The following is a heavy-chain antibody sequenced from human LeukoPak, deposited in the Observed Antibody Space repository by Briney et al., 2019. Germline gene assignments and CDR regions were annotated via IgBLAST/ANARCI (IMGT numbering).Heavy chain of an antibody. V-gene: IGHV4-31*03. J-gene: IGHJ4*02. CDR1: GGSISSGGYY. CDR3: ARGGPVVSHFDY. Sequence: SQTLSLTCTVSGGSISSGGYYWSWIRQPPGKGLEWIGYIYYSGSTYYNPSLKSRVTISVDTSKNQFSLKLSSVTAADTAVYYCARGGPVVSHFDYWGQGTLVTVSS. CDR2: IYYSGST. D-gene: IGHD3-22*01.